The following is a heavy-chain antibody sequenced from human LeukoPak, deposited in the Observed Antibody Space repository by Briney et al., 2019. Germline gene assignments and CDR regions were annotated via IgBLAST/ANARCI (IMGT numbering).Heavy chain of an antibody. Sequence: GGSLRLSCAASGFTVSTNYMSWVRQAPGKGLEWVSVIYSGGSTDYADSVKGRFTISRDNSKNTLYLQMNSLRAEDTAVYYCARDSEGIGVHSFDYWGQGTLVTVSS. D-gene: IGHD1-26*01. J-gene: IGHJ4*02. CDR3: ARDSEGIGVHSFDY. V-gene: IGHV3-66*01. CDR1: GFTVSTNY. CDR2: IYSGGST.